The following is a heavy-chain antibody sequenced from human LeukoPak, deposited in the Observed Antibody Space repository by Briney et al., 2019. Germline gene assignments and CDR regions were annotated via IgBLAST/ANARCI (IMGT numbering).Heavy chain of an antibody. J-gene: IGHJ3*02. CDR3: ARSSTVTTMVLAFDI. Sequence: SETLSLTCTVSGGSISSYYWSWIRQPPGKGLEWIGYIYYSGSTNYNPSLKSRATISVDTSKNQFSLKLSSVTAADTAVYYCARSSTVTTMVLAFDIWGQGTMVTVSS. CDR2: IYYSGST. D-gene: IGHD4-17*01. V-gene: IGHV4-59*01. CDR1: GGSISSYY.